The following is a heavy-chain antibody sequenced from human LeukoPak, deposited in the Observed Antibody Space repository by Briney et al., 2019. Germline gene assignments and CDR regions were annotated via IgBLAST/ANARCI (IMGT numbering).Heavy chain of an antibody. D-gene: IGHD6-13*01. CDR2: MNPNSGNT. CDR3: ARRKTAAARTTPNNWFDP. J-gene: IGHJ5*02. CDR1: GYTFTSYD. V-gene: IGHV1-8*01. Sequence: ASVKVSCKASGYTFTSYDINWVRQATGQGLEWMGWMNPNSGNTGYAQKFQGRVTMTRNTSISTAYMELSSLRSEDTAVYYCARRKTAAARTTPNNWFDPWGQGTLVTVSS.